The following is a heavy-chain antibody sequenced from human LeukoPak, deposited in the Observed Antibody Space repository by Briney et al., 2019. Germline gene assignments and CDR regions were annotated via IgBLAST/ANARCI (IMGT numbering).Heavy chain of an antibody. CDR2: IYYSGST. CDR1: GGSISSGSYY. V-gene: IGHV4-61*01. Sequence: PSETLSLTCTVSGGSISSGSYYWSWIRQPPGKGLEWIGYIYYSGSTNYNPSLKSRVTISVDTSKNQFSLKLSSVTAADTAVYYCARVYSTVDTAMGVWSLGYYYMDVWGKGTTVTVSS. CDR3: ARVYSTVDTAMGVWSLGYYYMDV. D-gene: IGHD5-18*01. J-gene: IGHJ6*03.